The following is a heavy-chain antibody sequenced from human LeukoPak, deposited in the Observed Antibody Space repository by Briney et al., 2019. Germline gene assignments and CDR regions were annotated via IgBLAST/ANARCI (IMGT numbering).Heavy chain of an antibody. CDR3: ARHSAGRFDP. J-gene: IGHJ5*02. CDR1: GCSISSSSYY. Sequence: PSETLSLTCTVSGCSISSSSYYWSWIRQPPGKGLEWIGEINHSGSTNYNPSLKSRVTISVDTSKNQFSLKLSSVTAADTAVYYCARHSAGRFDPWGQGTLVTVSS. V-gene: IGHV4-39*01. CDR2: INHSGST.